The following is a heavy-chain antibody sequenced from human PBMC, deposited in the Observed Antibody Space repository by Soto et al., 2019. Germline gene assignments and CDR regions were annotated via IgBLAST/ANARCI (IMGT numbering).Heavy chain of an antibody. Sequence: PSWSMSLTCSVYVGSFSGYYWSWIRQPPGKGLEWFGEINHRGSTNYNPSLKSRVTIAVDTSKNQLSLKLSSVTDSELALHDCARSLKYYDFWSSYYLGIRAPHCFDYLVQGTLVTVSS. V-gene: IGHV4-34*01. D-gene: IGHD3-3*01. J-gene: IGHJ4*02. CDR3: ARSLKYYDFWSSYYLGIRAPHCFDY. CDR1: VGSFSGYY. CDR2: INHRGST.